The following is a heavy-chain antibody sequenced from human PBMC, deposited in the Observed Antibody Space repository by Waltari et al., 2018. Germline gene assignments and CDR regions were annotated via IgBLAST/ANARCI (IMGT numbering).Heavy chain of an antibody. CDR3: ARGSAYYVRVWDY. CDR2: IKADGSDQ. J-gene: IGHJ4*02. D-gene: IGHD3-16*01. V-gene: IGHV3-7*03. Sequence: EVQLVESGGTLVEAWGSLRLSSAASGSTCRRSGLTCVRQGPGKGLEWVANIKADGSDQYYVDSVRGRFTISRDNAENSLYLQRNSLIADDTAVYYCARGSAYYVRVWDYWGQGTLVTVSS. CDR1: GSTCRRSG.